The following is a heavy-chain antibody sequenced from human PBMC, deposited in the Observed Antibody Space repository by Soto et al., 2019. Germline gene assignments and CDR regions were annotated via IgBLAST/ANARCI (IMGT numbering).Heavy chain of an antibody. CDR3: ARVSATGTRWFDP. V-gene: IGHV4-31*03. CDR2: IHYTGRT. CDR1: GGSINSGAYY. Sequence: PSETPSLTCSDSGGSINSGAYYWSWIRHYPGKGREWIGYIHYTGRTYYNPSLESRATISVDTSKKHFSLKLSSVTAADTAVYYCARVSATGTRWFDPWGQGTLVTAPQ. D-gene: IGHD6-13*01. J-gene: IGHJ5*02.